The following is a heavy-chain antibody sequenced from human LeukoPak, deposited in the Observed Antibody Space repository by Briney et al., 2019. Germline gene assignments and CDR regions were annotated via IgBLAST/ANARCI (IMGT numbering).Heavy chain of an antibody. CDR2: IYTSGST. D-gene: IGHD2-2*03. V-gene: IGHV4-4*07. Sequence: PSETLSLTCTVSGGSISSYYWSWIRQPAGKGLEWIGRIYTSGSTNYNPSLKSRVTMSVDTSKNQFSLKLSSVTAADTAVYYCARGAGYCSSTSCPKYFQHWGQGTLVTVSS. J-gene: IGHJ1*01. CDR1: GGSISSYY. CDR3: ARGAGYCSSTSCPKYFQH.